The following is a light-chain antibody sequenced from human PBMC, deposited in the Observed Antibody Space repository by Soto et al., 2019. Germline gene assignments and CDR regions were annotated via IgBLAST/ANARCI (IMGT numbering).Light chain of an antibody. CDR3: QQYGSSPIT. J-gene: IGKJ5*01. CDR1: QSVSSK. CDR2: GAS. Sequence: IVLTPSPGTLSVCPGETATLSCRASQSVSSKLAWYQQKPGQAPRLLMYGASSRATGIPDRLSGSGSGTDFTLTISRLEPEDFAVYYCQQYGSSPITFGQGTRLEIK. V-gene: IGKV3-20*01.